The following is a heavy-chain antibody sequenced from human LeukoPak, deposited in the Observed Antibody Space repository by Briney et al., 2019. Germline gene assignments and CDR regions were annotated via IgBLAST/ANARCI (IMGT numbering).Heavy chain of an antibody. D-gene: IGHD3-22*01. V-gene: IGHV1-46*01. CDR2: INPSGGST. Sequence: GASVKVSCKASGYTFTSYYMHWVRQAPGQGLEWMGIINPSGGSTSYAQKFQGRVTMTRDMSTSTVYMELSSLRSEDTAVYYCARDKDYDSSGYSPFDYWGQGTLVTVSS. CDR3: ARDKDYDSSGYSPFDY. CDR1: GYTFTSYY. J-gene: IGHJ4*02.